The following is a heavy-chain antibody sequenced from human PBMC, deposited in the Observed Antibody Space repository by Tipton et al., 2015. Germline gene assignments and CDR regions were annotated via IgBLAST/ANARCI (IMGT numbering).Heavy chain of an antibody. V-gene: IGHV1-46*01. CDR1: GYNFTNFF. J-gene: IGHJ6*02. Sequence: QLVQSGPEVKKPGASVKVSCKASGYNFTNFFIHWVRQAPGQGLEWMGMIDPSGKNTHFAQRFQGRVTLTRDTSANLGYMDLSGLRSEDTAIYYCVRDIYSGSLDYHYGMDVWGQGTTVTVSS. CDR3: VRDIYSGSLDYHYGMDV. CDR2: IDPSGKNT. D-gene: IGHD6-13*01.